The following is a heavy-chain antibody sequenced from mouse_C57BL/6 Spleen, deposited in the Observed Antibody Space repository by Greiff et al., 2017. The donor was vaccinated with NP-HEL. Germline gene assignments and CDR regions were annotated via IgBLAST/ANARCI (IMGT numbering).Heavy chain of an antibody. J-gene: IGHJ3*01. V-gene: IGHV5-17*01. CDR3: ARDLSWFAY. CDR1: GFPFSDYG. CDR2: ISSGSSTI. Sequence: EVQRVESGGGLVKPGGSLKLSCAASGFPFSDYGLHWVRQAPEKGLEWVAYISSGSSTIYYADTVKGRFTISRDNAKNTLFLQMTSLRSEDTAMYYCARDLSWFAYWGQGTLVTVSA.